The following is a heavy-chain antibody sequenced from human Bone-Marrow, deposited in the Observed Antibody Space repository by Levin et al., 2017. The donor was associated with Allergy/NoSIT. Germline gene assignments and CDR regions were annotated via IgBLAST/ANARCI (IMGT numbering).Heavy chain of an antibody. CDR1: GFTFGDYA. Sequence: GGSLRLSCTASGFTFGDYAMSWVRQAPGKGLEWVGFIRSKAYGGTTEYAASVKGRFTISRDDSKSIAYLQMNSLKTEDTAVYYCTSDIVVVPAARLNFDYWGQGTLVTVSS. CDR3: TSDIVVVPAARLNFDY. CDR2: IRSKAYGGTT. J-gene: IGHJ4*02. D-gene: IGHD2-2*01. V-gene: IGHV3-49*04.